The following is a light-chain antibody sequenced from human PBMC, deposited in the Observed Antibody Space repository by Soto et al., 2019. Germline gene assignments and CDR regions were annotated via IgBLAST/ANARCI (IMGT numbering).Light chain of an antibody. CDR2: GAS. V-gene: IGKV3-15*01. CDR1: QSVCSN. Sequence: EIVMKQAPPTLCVGLEERATLSCRASQSVCSNLTRYQQKTGQAPRLIIYGASTRATGIAARAGCSGSGTMFTLTITGLQSEDFAVCCCQQYNNCPFPLGRVTKVAIK. CDR3: QQYNNCPFP. J-gene: IGKJ4*01.